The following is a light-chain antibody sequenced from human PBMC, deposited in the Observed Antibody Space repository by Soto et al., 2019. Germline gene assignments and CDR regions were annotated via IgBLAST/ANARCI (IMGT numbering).Light chain of an antibody. Sequence: EIVLTQSPGTLSLSPGERATLSCRATQSVSSTSLAWYQQKPGQAPRLLVYETSTRATGIPDRFSGSGSGTDFTLTISRLEPEDFAVYYCQQFGTPPWTFGQGTKVDIK. CDR3: QQFGTPPWT. J-gene: IGKJ1*01. CDR2: ETS. CDR1: QSVSSTS. V-gene: IGKV3-20*01.